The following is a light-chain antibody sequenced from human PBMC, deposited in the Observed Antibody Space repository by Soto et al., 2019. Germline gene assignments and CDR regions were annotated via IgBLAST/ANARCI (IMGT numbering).Light chain of an antibody. CDR2: AAS. CDR3: QQLNTYPRP. Sequence: IQLTQSPSSLSASVGDRVTITCRASQGIGSYLAWSQQKPGKAPKLLIYAASTLQSGVPSRFSGSGSGTDFTLTISSLQPYYFATYYCQQLNTYPRPFGQGTKVDIK. CDR1: QGIGSY. J-gene: IGKJ1*01. V-gene: IGKV1-9*01.